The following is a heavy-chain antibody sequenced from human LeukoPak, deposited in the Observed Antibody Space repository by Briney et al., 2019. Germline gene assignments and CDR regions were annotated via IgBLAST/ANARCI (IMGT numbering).Heavy chain of an antibody. CDR1: GFTFSSYS. J-gene: IGHJ6*03. V-gene: IGHV3-21*01. D-gene: IGHD3-3*01. CDR2: ISSSSSYI. Sequence: GGSLRLSCAASGFTFSSYSMNWVRQAPGKGLEWVSSISSSSSYIYYADSVKGRFTISRDNAKNSLYLQMNSPRAEDTAVYYCARSGVGSVPYYYYMDVWGKGTTVTVSS. CDR3: ARSGVGSVPYYYYMDV.